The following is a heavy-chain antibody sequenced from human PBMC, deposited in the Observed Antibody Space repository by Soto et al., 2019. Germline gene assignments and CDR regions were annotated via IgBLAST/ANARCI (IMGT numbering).Heavy chain of an antibody. CDR1: GYPFTSYA. V-gene: IGHV1-3*01. Sequence: VQLVQSGAAVKKPGASVKVDCKASGYPFTSYAMHCVRQAPGQRREWMGWLNAGNGNTKYSQKLQGRVTITRDASASTAYMELSSLRSEDKAVYYCARGVAGRLHGFHPWGQGTLVTVSS. CDR3: ARGVAGRLHGFHP. CDR2: LNAGNGNT. J-gene: IGHJ5*02. D-gene: IGHD6-19*01.